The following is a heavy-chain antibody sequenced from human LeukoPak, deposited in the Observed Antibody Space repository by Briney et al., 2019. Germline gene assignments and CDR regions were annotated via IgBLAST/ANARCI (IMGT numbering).Heavy chain of an antibody. CDR3: ARDLGQYYDTSDNWFDP. Sequence: GGSLRLSCAASGVAFSNYWMHWGRQAPGKGLVWGSRINSDGIHTSYADSVKGRFTISSDNAKNTLNLQMNSLRAEDTAVYYCARDLGQYYDTSDNWFDPWGQGTLVTVSS. V-gene: IGHV3-74*01. J-gene: IGHJ5*02. CDR1: GVAFSNYW. D-gene: IGHD3-22*01. CDR2: INSDGIHT.